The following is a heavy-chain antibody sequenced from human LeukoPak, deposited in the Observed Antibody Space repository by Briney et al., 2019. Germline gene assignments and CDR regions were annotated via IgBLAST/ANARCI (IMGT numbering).Heavy chain of an antibody. D-gene: IGHD3-9*01. CDR2: IYTSGST. J-gene: IGHJ6*02. CDR3: ARDQIAGVYDILTGYYNPPLDV. Sequence: SETLSLTCTVSGGSISSYYWSWIRQPPGKGLEWIGRIYTSGSTNYNPSLKSRVTMSVDTSKNQFSLKLSSVTAADTAVYYCARDQIAGVYDILTGYYNPPLDVWGQGTTVTVSS. V-gene: IGHV4-4*07. CDR1: GGSISSYY.